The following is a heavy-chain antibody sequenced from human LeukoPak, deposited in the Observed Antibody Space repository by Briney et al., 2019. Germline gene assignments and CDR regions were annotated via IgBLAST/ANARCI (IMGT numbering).Heavy chain of an antibody. D-gene: IGHD1-1*01. CDR3: ALGTTGTTAHYYYYYGMDV. CDR1: GYTFTSYY. J-gene: IGHJ6*02. V-gene: IGHV1-2*04. CDR2: INPSGGGT. Sequence: ASVKVSCKASGYTFTSYYMHWVRQAPGQGLEWMGIINPSGGGTNYAQKFQGWVTMTRDTSISTAYMELGRLRSDDTAVYYCALGTTGTTAHYYYYYGMDVWGQGTTVTVSS.